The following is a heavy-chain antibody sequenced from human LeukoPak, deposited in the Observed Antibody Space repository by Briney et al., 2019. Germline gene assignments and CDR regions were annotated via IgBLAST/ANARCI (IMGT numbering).Heavy chain of an antibody. CDR3: AKDLNYDFWSGLGN. J-gene: IGHJ4*02. D-gene: IGHD3-3*01. Sequence: PGRSLRLSCAVSGXTFSSYGMHWVRQAPGKGLECMAVISYDGTNKYYADSVKGRFTISRDNSKNTLYLQMNSLRAEDTAVYYCAKDLNYDFWSGLGNWGQGTLVTVSS. V-gene: IGHV3-30*18. CDR2: ISYDGTNK. CDR1: GXTFSSYG.